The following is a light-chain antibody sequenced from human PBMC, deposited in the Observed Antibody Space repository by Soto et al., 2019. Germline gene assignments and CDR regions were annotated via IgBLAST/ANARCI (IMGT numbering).Light chain of an antibody. J-gene: IGKJ4*01. CDR2: DAF. CDR1: QSINNR. V-gene: IGKV1-5*01. Sequence: DIQMTQSPSSLSASVGDRVTITCRASQSINNRLAWYQQKPGKAPKLLIFDAFNLESGVPFRFSGSGFGTEFTLTISSLQPDDSATYYCQQFKTYSLTFGGGTKVDIK. CDR3: QQFKTYSLT.